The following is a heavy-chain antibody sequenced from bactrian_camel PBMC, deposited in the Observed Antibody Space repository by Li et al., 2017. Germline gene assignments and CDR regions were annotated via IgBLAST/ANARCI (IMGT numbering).Heavy chain of an antibody. V-gene: IGHV3S42*01. CDR1: GNTIENHA. J-gene: IGHJ4*01. Sequence: DVQLVESGGGSVQAGASLRLSCKASGNTIENHAMGWLRRVPGGQREGVAAIAKDDYTHTYASSVEGRFTLSKDNTKNTLYLQMNSLKPDDTAAYYCAATGQMLSVAGCRTQGTQVTVS. D-gene: IGHD1*01. CDR2: IAKDDYTH.